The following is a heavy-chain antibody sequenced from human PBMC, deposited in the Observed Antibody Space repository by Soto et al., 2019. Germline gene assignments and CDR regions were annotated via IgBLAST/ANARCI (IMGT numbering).Heavy chain of an antibody. V-gene: IGHV4-34*01. Sequence: PSETLSLTCAVYGGSFSGYYWSWIRQPPGKGLEWIGEINHSGSTNYNPSLKSRVTISVDTSKNQFSLKLSSVTAADTAVYYCGISSWYYYYYGMDVWGQGTTVTVSS. CDR1: GGSFSGYY. CDR3: GISSWYYYYYGMDV. J-gene: IGHJ6*02. D-gene: IGHD6-13*01. CDR2: INHSGST.